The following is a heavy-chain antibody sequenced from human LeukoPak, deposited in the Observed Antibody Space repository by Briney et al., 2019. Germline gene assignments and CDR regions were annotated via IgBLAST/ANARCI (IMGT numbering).Heavy chain of an antibody. CDR1: GGSISSYY. Sequence: SETLSLTCTVSGGSISSYYWSWIRQPAGKGLEWIGRIYTSGSTNYNPSLKSRVTMSVDTSKNQFSLKLSSVTAADTAVYYCARDWYSNYDYYYYMDVWGKGTTVTVSS. V-gene: IGHV4-4*07. CDR2: IYTSGST. D-gene: IGHD4-11*01. CDR3: ARDWYSNYDYYYYMDV. J-gene: IGHJ6*03.